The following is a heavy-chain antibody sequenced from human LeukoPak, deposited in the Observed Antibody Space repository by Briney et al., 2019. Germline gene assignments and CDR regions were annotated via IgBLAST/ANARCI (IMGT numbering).Heavy chain of an antibody. D-gene: IGHD6-13*01. J-gene: IGHJ5*02. V-gene: IGHV1-24*01. CDR1: GYTLTELS. Sequence: GASVKVSCKVSGYTLTELSMHWVRQAPGKGLEWMGGFDPEDGETIYAQKFQGRVTMTEDTSTDTAYMELSSLRSEDTAVYYCARLPDLDYSRMSSGFWFDPWGQGTLVTVSS. CDR3: ARLPDLDYSRMSSGFWFDP. CDR2: FDPEDGET.